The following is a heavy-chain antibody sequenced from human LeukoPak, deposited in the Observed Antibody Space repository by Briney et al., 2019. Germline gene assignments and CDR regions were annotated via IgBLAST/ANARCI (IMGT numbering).Heavy chain of an antibody. CDR1: GFIFSNYA. V-gene: IGHV3-23*01. Sequence: GGSLRLSCAASGFIFSNYAMSWVRQAPGKGLEWVSSIRGHDRTTYYADSVKGRFTIFRDNSKSTLYLQMDSLRAEDTAVYYCARVRDKSGYYSRNKNAFDIWGQGTMVTVSS. D-gene: IGHD3-3*01. J-gene: IGHJ3*02. CDR2: IRGHDRTT. CDR3: ARVRDKSGYYSRNKNAFDI.